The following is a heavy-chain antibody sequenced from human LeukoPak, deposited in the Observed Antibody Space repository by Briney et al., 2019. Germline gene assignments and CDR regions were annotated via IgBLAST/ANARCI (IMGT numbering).Heavy chain of an antibody. J-gene: IGHJ4*02. V-gene: IGHV4-4*07. CDR1: GGSISSYY. CDR2: IYTSGST. D-gene: IGHD6-13*01. CDR3: AREVAAAGAYYFDY. Sequence: SETLSLTCTVSGGSISSYYWSWIRQPAGKGLEWIGRIYTSGSTNYNPSLKSRVTMSVDTSKNQFSLKLSSVTAADTAVYYCAREVAAAGAYYFDYWGQGTLVTVSS.